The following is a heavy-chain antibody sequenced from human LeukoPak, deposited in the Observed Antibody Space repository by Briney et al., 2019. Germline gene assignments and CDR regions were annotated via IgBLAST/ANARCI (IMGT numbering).Heavy chain of an antibody. CDR3: ARADFDYWSGYNS. CDR2: ISSNGDST. CDR1: GYTFSRYG. Sequence: RGGSLRLSCAASGYTFSRYGMHWVRQAPGKGLEYVSAISSNGDSTYYGNSLKGRFTISRDNSKNTLYLQMGSLRAEDMAVYYCARADFDYWSGYNSWGQGTLVTVSS. V-gene: IGHV3-64*01. J-gene: IGHJ4*02. D-gene: IGHD3-3*01.